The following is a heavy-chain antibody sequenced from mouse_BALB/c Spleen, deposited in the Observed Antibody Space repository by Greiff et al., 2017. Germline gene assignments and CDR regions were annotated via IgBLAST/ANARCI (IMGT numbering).Heavy chain of an antibody. J-gene: IGHJ2*01. D-gene: IGHD1-1*02. CDR1: GYSFTGYY. Sequence: LVKTGASVKISCKASGYSFTGYYMHWVKQSHGKSLEWIGYISCYNGATSYNQKFKGKATFTVDTSSSTAYMQFNSLTSEDSSVYYCARGRNMVVAPFDYWGQGTTLTVSS. CDR3: ARGRNMVVAPFDY. CDR2: ISCYNGAT. V-gene: IGHV1S34*01.